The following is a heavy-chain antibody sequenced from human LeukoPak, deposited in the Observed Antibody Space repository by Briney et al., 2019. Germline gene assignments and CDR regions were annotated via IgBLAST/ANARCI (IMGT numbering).Heavy chain of an antibody. D-gene: IGHD6-19*01. CDR1: GGSISSSSYY. J-gene: IGHJ4*02. Sequence: SETLSLTCTVSGGSISSSSYYWGWIRQPPGKGLEWIGSIYYSGSTYYNPSLKSRVTISVDTSKNQFSLKLSSVTAADTAVYYCARGGAVAVLDYWGQGTLVTVSS. V-gene: IGHV4-39*07. CDR3: ARGGAVAVLDY. CDR2: IYYSGST.